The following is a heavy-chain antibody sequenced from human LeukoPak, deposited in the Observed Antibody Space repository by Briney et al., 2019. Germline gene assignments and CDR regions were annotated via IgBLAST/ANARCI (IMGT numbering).Heavy chain of an antibody. J-gene: IGHJ6*03. Sequence: ASVKVSCKASGYTFTSYDINWVRQATGQGLEWMGWMNPNSGNTGYAQKFQGRVTITRNTSISTAYMELSSLRSEDTAVYYCARGRRIVGATYYYYYMDVWGKGTTVTVSS. V-gene: IGHV1-8*03. CDR2: MNPNSGNT. CDR1: GYTFTSYD. D-gene: IGHD1-26*01. CDR3: ARGRRIVGATYYYYYMDV.